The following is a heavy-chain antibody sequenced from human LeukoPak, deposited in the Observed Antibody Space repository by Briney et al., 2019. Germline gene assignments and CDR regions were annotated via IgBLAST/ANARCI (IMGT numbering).Heavy chain of an antibody. CDR1: GYTFTSYG. D-gene: IGHD1-26*01. CDR2: IIPIFGTA. V-gene: IGHV1-69*05. Sequence: ASVKVSCKASGYTFTSYGISWVRQAPGQGLEWMGGIIPIFGTANYAQKFQGRVTITTDESTSTAYMELSSLRSEDTAVYYCARESGVGVRYFDLWGRGTLVTVSS. J-gene: IGHJ2*01. CDR3: ARESGVGVRYFDL.